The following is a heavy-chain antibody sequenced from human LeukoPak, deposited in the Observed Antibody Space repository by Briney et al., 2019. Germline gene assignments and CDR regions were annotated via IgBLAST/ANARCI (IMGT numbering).Heavy chain of an antibody. Sequence: SETLSLTCTVSGGSISPYYWSWVRQPAGKGLQWIGRIYSSGSTNYNPSLKRRVTMSVDTSKSQFSLRLSSVTAADTAVYYCCRYHADYGLDSWGQGTLVTVSS. CDR3: CRYHADYGLDS. CDR2: IYSSGST. V-gene: IGHV4-4*07. CDR1: GGSISPYY. D-gene: IGHD4-17*01. J-gene: IGHJ4*02.